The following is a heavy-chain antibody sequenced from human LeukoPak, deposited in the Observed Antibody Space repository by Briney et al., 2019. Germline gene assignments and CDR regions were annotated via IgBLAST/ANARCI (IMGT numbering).Heavy chain of an antibody. CDR2: IYYSGST. J-gene: IGHJ4*02. V-gene: IGHV4-39*07. D-gene: IGHD5-24*01. Sequence: NPSETLSLTCTVSGGSISSSSYYWGWIRQPPGKGLEWIGSIYYSGSTYYNPSLKSRVTISVDTSKNQFSLKLSSVTAADTAVYYCARETPRWLQLRGDFDYWGQGTLVTVSS. CDR3: ARETPRWLQLRGDFDY. CDR1: GGSISSSSYY.